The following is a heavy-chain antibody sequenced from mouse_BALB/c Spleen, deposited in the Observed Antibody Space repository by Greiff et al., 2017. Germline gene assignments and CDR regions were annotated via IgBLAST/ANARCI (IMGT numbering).Heavy chain of an antibody. D-gene: IGHD2-4*01. CDR2: IDPANGNT. CDR3: ARMGGMITPYYAMDY. J-gene: IGHJ4*01. CDR1: GFNIKDTY. Sequence: VQLQQSGAELVKPGASVKLSCTASGFNIKDTYMHWVKQRPEQGLEWIGRIDPANGNTKYDPKFQGKATITADTSSNTAYLQLSSLTSEDTAVYYCARMGGMITPYYAMDYWGQGTSVTVSS. V-gene: IGHV14-3*02.